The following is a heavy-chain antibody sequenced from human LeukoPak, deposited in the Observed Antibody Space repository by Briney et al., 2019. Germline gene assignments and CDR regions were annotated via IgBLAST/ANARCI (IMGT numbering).Heavy chain of an antibody. CDR3: ARGMGRDGYNYPPTNFDY. Sequence: SETLPLTCTVSGGSVSSGSYYWSWIRQPPGKGLEWIGYIYYSGSTNYNPSLKSRVTISVDTSKNQFSLKLSSVTAADTAVYYCARGMGRDGYNYPPTNFDYWGQGTLVTVSS. CDR1: GGSVSSGSYY. CDR2: IYYSGST. V-gene: IGHV4-61*01. D-gene: IGHD5-24*01. J-gene: IGHJ4*02.